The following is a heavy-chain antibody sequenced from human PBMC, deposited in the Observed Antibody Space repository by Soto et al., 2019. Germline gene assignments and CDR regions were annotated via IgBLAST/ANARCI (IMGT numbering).Heavy chain of an antibody. CDR1: GFTFSNAW. CDR3: TTDLIGSTPTNWFDP. J-gene: IGHJ5*02. D-gene: IGHD3-22*01. V-gene: IGHV3-15*01. Sequence: EVQLVESGGGLVKPGGSLRLSCAASGFTFSNAWMSWVRQAPGKGLEWVGRIKSKTDGGTTDYAAPVKGRFTISRDDSKNTLYLQMTGLKTEDRAVYYGTTDLIGSTPTNWFDPWGQGTLVTVSS. CDR2: IKSKTDGGTT.